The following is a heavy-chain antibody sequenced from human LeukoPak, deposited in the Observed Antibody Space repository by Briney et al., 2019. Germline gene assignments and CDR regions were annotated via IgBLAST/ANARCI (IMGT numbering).Heavy chain of an antibody. J-gene: IGHJ4*02. CDR2: IWYDGSNK. D-gene: IGHD2-21*01. CDR1: GFAFSSYG. V-gene: IGHV3-33*01. CDR3: ARDRDAVFDY. Sequence: GRSLRLSCAASGFAFSSYGMHWVRQAPGKGLEWVAVIWYDGSNKYYADSVKGRFTISRDNSKNTLYLQMNSLRAEDTAVYYCARDRDAVFDYWGQGTLVTVSS.